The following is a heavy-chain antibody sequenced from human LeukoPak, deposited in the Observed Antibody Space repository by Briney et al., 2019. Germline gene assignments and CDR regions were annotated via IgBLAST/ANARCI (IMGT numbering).Heavy chain of an antibody. CDR2: TSESGGST. V-gene: IGHV3-23*01. CDR1: GFIFSSYA. D-gene: IGHD3-9*01. CDR3: AKGRWGLTINNFDI. Sequence: GGSLRLSCEASGFIFSSYAMGWVRQAPGKGLEWVSVTSESGGSTHYADSVKGRFTIYRDNSKNTLYLQMNSLGGEDTAVYYCAKGRWGLTINNFDIWGQGRMVTVSS. J-gene: IGHJ3*02.